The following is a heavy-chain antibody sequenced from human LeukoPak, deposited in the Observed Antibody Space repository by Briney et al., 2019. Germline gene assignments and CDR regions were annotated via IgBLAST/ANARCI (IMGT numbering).Heavy chain of an antibody. J-gene: IGHJ4*02. V-gene: IGHV3-23*01. D-gene: IGHD6-13*01. CDR1: GFTFSSYA. CDR3: ARSRKQQLVQNYFDS. CDR2: ISGSGSST. Sequence: PGGSLRLSCAASGFTFSSYAMSWVRQAPGKGLEWVAGISGSGSSTNYADAVKGRFTISRDNSKDTVYLQLSSLNSEDTAVYYCARSRKQQLVQNYFDSWGQGTLVTVSS.